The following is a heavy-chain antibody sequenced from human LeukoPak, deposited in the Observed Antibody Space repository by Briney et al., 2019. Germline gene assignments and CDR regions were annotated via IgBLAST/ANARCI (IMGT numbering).Heavy chain of an antibody. Sequence: PGGSLRLSCVASVFMFSDHAFRWVRQSPDKGLEWVALIGSDGSKKYYADSVQGRFTVSRENSKNTLFLQMNTLRADDTAVYFCARQMTSTRLFDSWGQGTLVTVSS. V-gene: IGHV3-30*04. CDR1: VFMFSDHA. D-gene: IGHD5/OR15-5a*01. CDR2: IGSDGSKK. J-gene: IGHJ4*02. CDR3: ARQMTSTRLFDS.